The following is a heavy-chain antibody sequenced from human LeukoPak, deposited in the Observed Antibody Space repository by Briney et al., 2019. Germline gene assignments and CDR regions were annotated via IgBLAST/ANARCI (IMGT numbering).Heavy chain of an antibody. D-gene: IGHD3-16*01. V-gene: IGHV3-21*01. CDR2: ISSSSSYI. J-gene: IGHJ4*02. Sequence: GGSLRLSCAASGFTFSSYSMNWVRQAPGKGLEWVSSISSSSSYIYYADSVKGRFTISRDNAKNSLYLQMNSLRVEDTAVYYCARGGSSYGSFDSWGQGTLVTVSS. CDR1: GFTFSSYS. CDR3: ARGGSSYGSFDS.